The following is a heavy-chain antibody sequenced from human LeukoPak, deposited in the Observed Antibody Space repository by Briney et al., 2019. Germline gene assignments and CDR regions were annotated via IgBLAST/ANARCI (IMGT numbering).Heavy chain of an antibody. V-gene: IGHV1-69*04. CDR3: ARALRRSRTSDSSGYYFLFDY. CDR1: GATFSSYA. D-gene: IGHD3-22*01. Sequence: ASVKVSCKASGATFSSYAISWVRQAPGQGLEWMGRIIPILGIANYAQKFQGRVTITADKSTSTAYMELSSLRSEDTAVYYCARALRRSRTSDSSGYYFLFDYWGQGTLVTVSS. CDR2: IIPILGIA. J-gene: IGHJ4*02.